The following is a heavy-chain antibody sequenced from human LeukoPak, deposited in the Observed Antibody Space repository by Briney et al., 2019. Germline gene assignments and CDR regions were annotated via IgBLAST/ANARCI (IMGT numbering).Heavy chain of an antibody. CDR1: VLTFINDW. CDR2: IKTKTDGGTT. CDR3: TTLSVLVDY. D-gene: IGHD2-8*02. J-gene: IGHJ4*02. Sequence: GGSLRLSCAASVLTFINDWMIWVRQAPGKGLEWVGRIKTKTDGGTTDYAAPVKGRFTISRDDSKDTLYLQMNSLKTEDTAVYYCTTLSVLVDYWGQGALVTVSS. V-gene: IGHV3-15*01.